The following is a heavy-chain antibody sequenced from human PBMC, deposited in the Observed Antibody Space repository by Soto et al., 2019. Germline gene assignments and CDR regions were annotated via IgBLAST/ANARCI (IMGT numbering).Heavy chain of an antibody. V-gene: IGHV3-30-3*01. CDR1: GFTFSSYA. D-gene: IGHD3-22*01. Sequence: QVQLVESGGGVVQPGRSLRLSCGASGFTFSSYAMHWVRQDPGKGLEWVAVISYDGSNKYYADSVKGRFTISRDNSKNTLYLQMNSLRAEDTAVYYCAREAQVVVIDYWGQGTLVTVSS. J-gene: IGHJ4*02. CDR3: AREAQVVVIDY. CDR2: ISYDGSNK.